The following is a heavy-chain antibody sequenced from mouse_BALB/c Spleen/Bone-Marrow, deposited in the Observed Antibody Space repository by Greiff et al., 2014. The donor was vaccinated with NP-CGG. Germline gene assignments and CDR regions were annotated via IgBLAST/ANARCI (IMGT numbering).Heavy chain of an antibody. V-gene: IGHV1-61*01. CDR3: AKDGKPFDY. Sequence: VQLKQSGAELVRPGDTVSLTCKASGYSLTNYWVNWMRQRPGKGLEWIGMIYPSDSVTRLNQKFKDKATLTVDKSSSIAYMQLGSPTSEDSAFYYCAKDGKPFDYWGQGTTLTVSS. J-gene: IGHJ2*01. CDR2: IYPSDSVT. CDR1: GYSLTNYW. D-gene: IGHD2-1*01.